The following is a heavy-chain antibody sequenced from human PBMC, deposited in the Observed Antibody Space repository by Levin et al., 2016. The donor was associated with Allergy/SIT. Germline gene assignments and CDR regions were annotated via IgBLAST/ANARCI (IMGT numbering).Heavy chain of an antibody. CDR2: IDPSDSYT. CDR1: GYSFTSYW. D-gene: IGHD6-13*01. J-gene: IGHJ6*02. V-gene: IGHV5-10-1*01. CDR3: ARPGAAAGPYYYYGMDV. Sequence: GESLKISCKGSGYSFTSYWISWVRQMPGKGLEWMGRIDPSDSYTNYSPSFQGHVTISADKSISTAYLQWSSLKASDTAMYYCARPGAAAGPYYYYGMDVWGQGTTVTVSS.